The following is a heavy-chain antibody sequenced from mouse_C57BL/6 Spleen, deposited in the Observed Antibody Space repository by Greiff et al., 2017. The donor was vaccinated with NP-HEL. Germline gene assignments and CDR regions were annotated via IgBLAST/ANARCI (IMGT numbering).Heavy chain of an antibody. J-gene: IGHJ1*03. CDR2: ISSGGDYI. D-gene: IGHD1-1*01. CDR3: TRDDGNYWYFDV. V-gene: IGHV5-9-1*02. CDR1: GFTFSSYA. Sequence: DVQLVESGEGLVKPGGSLKLSCAASGFTFSSYAMSWVRQTPEKRLEWVAYISSGGDYIYYADTVKGRFTISRDNARNTLYLQMSSLKSDDTAMYYCTRDDGNYWYFDVWGTGTTVTVSS.